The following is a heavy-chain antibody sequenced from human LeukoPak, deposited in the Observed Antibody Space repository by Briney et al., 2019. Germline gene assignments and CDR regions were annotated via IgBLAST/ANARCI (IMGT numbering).Heavy chain of an antibody. V-gene: IGHV3-30*02. CDR3: AKVRYSGSSDAFDI. Sequence: GGSLRLSCAASGFTFSSYGMHWVRQAPGKGLEWVAFIRYDGGNKYYADSVKGRFTISRDNSKNTLYLQMNSLRAEDTAVYYCAKVRYSGSSDAFDIWGQGTMVTVSS. CDR1: GFTFSSYG. J-gene: IGHJ3*02. CDR2: IRYDGGNK. D-gene: IGHD1-26*01.